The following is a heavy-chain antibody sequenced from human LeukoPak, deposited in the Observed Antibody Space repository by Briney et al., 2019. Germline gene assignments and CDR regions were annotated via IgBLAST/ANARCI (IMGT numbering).Heavy chain of an antibody. V-gene: IGHV1-18*01. CDR2: ISAYNGNT. Sequence: ASVKVSCKASGYTFTSYGISWVRQAPGQGLEWMGGISAYNGNTNYAQKLQGRVTMTTDTSTSTAYMELRSLRSDDTAVYYCARDLLLAPNPVVTPRFDYWGQGTLVTVSS. J-gene: IGHJ4*02. CDR3: ARDLLLAPNPVVTPRFDY. CDR1: GYTFTSYG. D-gene: IGHD4-23*01.